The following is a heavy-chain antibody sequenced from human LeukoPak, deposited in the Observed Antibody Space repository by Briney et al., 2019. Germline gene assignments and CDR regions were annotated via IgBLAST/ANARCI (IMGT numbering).Heavy chain of an antibody. CDR1: GFTFSSYS. CDR2: ISSSSSYI. CDR3: ARAGSGWPLDY. J-gene: IGHJ4*02. Sequence: GGSLRLSCAASGFTFSSYSMNWVRQAQGKWLEWVSSISSSSSYIYYADSVKGRFTISRDNAKNSLYLQMNSLRAEDTAVYYCARAGSGWPLDYWGQGTLVTVSS. D-gene: IGHD6-19*01. V-gene: IGHV3-21*01.